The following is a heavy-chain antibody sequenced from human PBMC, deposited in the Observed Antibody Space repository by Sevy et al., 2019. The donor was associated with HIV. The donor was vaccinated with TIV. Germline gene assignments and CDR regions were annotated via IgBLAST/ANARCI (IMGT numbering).Heavy chain of an antibody. V-gene: IGHV3-21*01. J-gene: IGHJ4*02. D-gene: IGHD3-10*01. CDR2: ISSGSNYI. CDR3: AREGSGRY. Sequence: GGSLRVSCAASGFTFNKYNMIWVRQAPGKGLEWVSFISSGSNYIYYADSVRGRFTTSRDNAKNSLYLQMNTLRAEDTAVYYCAREGSGRYWGQGTLVTVSS. CDR1: GFTFNKYN.